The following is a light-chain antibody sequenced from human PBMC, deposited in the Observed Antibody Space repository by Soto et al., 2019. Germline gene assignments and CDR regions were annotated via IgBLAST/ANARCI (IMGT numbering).Light chain of an antibody. CDR1: SSDVGGYNY. V-gene: IGLV2-14*01. CDR3: ISYTTSSTWL. CDR2: DVV. J-gene: IGLJ3*02. Sequence: QSALTQPASVSGSPGQSITISCTGASSDVGGYNYVSWYQQHPGKAPKLIIYDVVSRPSGVSNRFSGSKSGNTASLTISGLQAEDEADYYCISYTTSSTWLFGGGTKLTVL.